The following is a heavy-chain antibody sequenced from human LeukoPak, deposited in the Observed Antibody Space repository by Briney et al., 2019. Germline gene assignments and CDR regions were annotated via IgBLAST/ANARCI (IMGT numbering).Heavy chain of an antibody. V-gene: IGHV4-39*07. CDR2: IYYSGST. CDR1: GGSISSTTYY. D-gene: IGHD1-26*01. CDR3: ARYIVSYPHDAFDI. J-gene: IGHJ3*02. Sequence: PSQTLSLTCTVSGGSISSTTYYWDWIRQPPGKGLEWIGTIYYSGSTYYNPSLKSRVTISVDTSKKQFSLKLSSVTAADTAFYYCARYIVSYPHDAFDIWAKGQWSPSLQ.